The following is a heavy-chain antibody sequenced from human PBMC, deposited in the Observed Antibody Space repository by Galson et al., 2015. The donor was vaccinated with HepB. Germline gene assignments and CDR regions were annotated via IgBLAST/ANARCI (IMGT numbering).Heavy chain of an antibody. CDR1: GYTFTSYG. V-gene: IGHV1-18*01. Sequence: SVKVSCKASGYTFTSYGISWVRQAPGQGLEWMGWISAYNGNTNYAQKFLGRVTMTTDASTSTADMELRSLRSDDTAVYYCARDPGYSSGWYPLYGMDVWGQGTTVTVSS. J-gene: IGHJ6*02. D-gene: IGHD6-19*01. CDR2: ISAYNGNT. CDR3: ARDPGYSSGWYPLYGMDV.